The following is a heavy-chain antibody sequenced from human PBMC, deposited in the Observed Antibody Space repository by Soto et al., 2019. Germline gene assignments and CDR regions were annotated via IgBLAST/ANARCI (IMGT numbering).Heavy chain of an antibody. Sequence: ASVKVSCKASGYTFSDYYIHWVRQAPGQGLEWMGWINPNSGGTKYAPKFQGGVTMTRDTSITTAYMELSGLRSGDTAVYYCAREPATAKPEGVDFWGQGTLVTVSS. CDR2: INPNSGGT. CDR3: AREPATAKPEGVDF. CDR1: GYTFSDYY. V-gene: IGHV1-2*02. D-gene: IGHD1-1*01. J-gene: IGHJ4*02.